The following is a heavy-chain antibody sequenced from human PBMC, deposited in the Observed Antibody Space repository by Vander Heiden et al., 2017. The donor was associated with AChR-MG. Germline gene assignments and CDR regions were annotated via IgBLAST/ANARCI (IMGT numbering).Heavy chain of an antibody. V-gene: IGHV3-23*01. CDR1: GFIFSNYA. J-gene: IGHJ5*02. D-gene: IGHD2-8*02. CDR2: ISNSGAST. CDR3: VSGGLLGRFDP. Sequence: EMQLLDSGGGLAQPGGSLRLSCAASGASGFIFSNYAMSWVRQAPGRGLEWVSFISNSGASTYYADSVKGRFTISRDNSKNTLYLLMNSLRAEDTAVYYCVSGGLLGRFDPWGQGTLVTVSS.